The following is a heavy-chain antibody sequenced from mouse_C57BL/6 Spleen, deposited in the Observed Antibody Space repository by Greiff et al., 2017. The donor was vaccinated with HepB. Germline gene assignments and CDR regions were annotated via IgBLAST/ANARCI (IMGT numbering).Heavy chain of an antibody. CDR1: GFTFSSYG. CDR2: ISSGGSYT. J-gene: IGHJ4*01. V-gene: IGHV5-6*02. D-gene: IGHD2-5*01. CDR3: ARRGSNFHYYAMDY. Sequence: EVMLVESGGDLVKPGGSLKLSCAASGFTFSSYGMSWVRQTPDKRLEWVATISSGGSYTYYPDSVKGRFTISRDNAKNTLYLQMSSLKSEDTAMYYCARRGSNFHYYAMDYWGQGTSVTVSS.